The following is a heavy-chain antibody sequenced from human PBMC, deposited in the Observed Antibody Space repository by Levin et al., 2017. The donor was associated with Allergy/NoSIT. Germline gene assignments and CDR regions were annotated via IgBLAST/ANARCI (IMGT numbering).Heavy chain of an antibody. D-gene: IGHD4-23*01. Sequence: SETLSLTCTVSGGSISSYYWSWIRQPPGKGLEWIVNMYSGSTNYNPSLESRVTISVDTSKNQFSLQLSSVTAADTAVYYCATGRRGTYGGSWGQGTLVTVSS. CDR2: MYSGST. CDR3: ATGRRGTYGGS. CDR1: GGSISSYY. V-gene: IGHV4-59*01. J-gene: IGHJ5*02.